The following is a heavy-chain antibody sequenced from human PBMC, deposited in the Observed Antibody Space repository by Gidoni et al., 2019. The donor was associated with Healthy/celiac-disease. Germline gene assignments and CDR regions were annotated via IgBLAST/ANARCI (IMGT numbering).Heavy chain of an antibody. CDR2: IAYDGSNK. CDR3: AKRVYSSSSYYYYGMDV. CDR1: GFTFSRSG. D-gene: IGHD6-6*01. J-gene: IGHJ6*02. Sequence: QVQLVESGGGVVQPGRSLRLSCAASGFTFSRSGMHWVRQAPGKGLEWVAVIAYDGSNKYYADSVKGRFTISRDNSKNTLYLQMNSLRAEDTAVYYCAKRVYSSSSYYYYGMDVWGQGTTVTVSS. V-gene: IGHV3-30*18.